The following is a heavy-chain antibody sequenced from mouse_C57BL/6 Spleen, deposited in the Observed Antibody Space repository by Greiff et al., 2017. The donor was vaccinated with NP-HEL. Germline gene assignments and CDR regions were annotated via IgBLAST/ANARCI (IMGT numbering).Heavy chain of an antibody. J-gene: IGHJ3*01. CDR3: ARHYDYGFAY. CDR1: GFTFSDYG. Sequence: EVKLMESGGGLVKPGGSLKLSCAASGFTFSDYGMHWVRQAPEKGLEWVAYISSGSSTIYYADTVKGRFTISRDNAKNTLFLQMTSLRSEDTAMYYCARHYDYGFAYWGQGTLVTVSA. V-gene: IGHV5-17*01. D-gene: IGHD2-4*01. CDR2: ISSGSSTI.